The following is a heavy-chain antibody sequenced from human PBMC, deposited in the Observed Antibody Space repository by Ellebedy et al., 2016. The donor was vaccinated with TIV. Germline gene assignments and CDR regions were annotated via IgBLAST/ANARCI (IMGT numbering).Heavy chain of an antibody. CDR2: MYSGGAT. V-gene: IGHV3-66*01. J-gene: IGHJ4*02. Sequence: GGSLRLSCVASGFSVSSHYMNWVRQAPGKGLEWVAVMYSGGATSYADLGKGRFTISRDDAKNSLYLQMNSLRPKDTAVYFCARERLSLEAAFDYWGQGTPVTVSS. CDR3: ARERLSLEAAFDY. CDR1: GFSVSSHY. D-gene: IGHD6-13*01.